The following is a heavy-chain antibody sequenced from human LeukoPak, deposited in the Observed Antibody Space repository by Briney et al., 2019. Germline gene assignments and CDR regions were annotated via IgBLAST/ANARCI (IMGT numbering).Heavy chain of an antibody. V-gene: IGHV4-4*07. CDR1: GGSISNYY. D-gene: IGHD3-9*01. Sequence: SETLSLTCTVSGGSISNYYWAWIRQPAGKGLEWIGRIYTTGSTNYNPSLKSRVTISLDKSKNQFSLKLSSVTAADTAVYYCARGFHNRVTGYLFAFEYWGQGTLVTVSS. CDR2: IYTTGST. J-gene: IGHJ4*02. CDR3: ARGFHNRVTGYLFAFEY.